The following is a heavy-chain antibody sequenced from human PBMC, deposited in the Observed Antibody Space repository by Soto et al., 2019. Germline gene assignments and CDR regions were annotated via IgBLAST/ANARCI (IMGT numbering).Heavy chain of an antibody. V-gene: IGHV3-30*18. CDR2: ISYDGSDK. D-gene: IGHD3-3*01. CDR3: AKWAPYYDFWSGYSDY. CDR1: GFTFSSYA. J-gene: IGHJ4*02. Sequence: GGSLRLSCAASGFTFSSYAMSWVRQAPGKGLEWVAVISYDGSDKYYADSVKGRFTISRDNSKKTLYLQMNSLRAEDTAVYYCAKWAPYYDFWSGYSDYWGQGTLVTVSS.